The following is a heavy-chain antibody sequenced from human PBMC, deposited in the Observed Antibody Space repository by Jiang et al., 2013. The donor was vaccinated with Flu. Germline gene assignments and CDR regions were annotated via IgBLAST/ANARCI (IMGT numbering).Heavy chain of an antibody. CDR1: GGSINSSSYY. Sequence: GGSINSSSYYWGWIRQPPGKGLEWIGSISYSGSNYYTPSLKSRVTISVDSSENQFSLKLSSVTAADTAVYSCARTKSSSSYAAFDIWGQGTMVTVSS. J-gene: IGHJ3*02. CDR3: ARTKSSSSYAAFDI. D-gene: IGHD6-6*01. V-gene: IGHV4-39*01. CDR2: ISYSGSN.